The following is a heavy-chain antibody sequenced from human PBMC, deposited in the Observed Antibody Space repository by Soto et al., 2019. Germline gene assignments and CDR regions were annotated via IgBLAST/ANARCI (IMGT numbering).Heavy chain of an antibody. CDR2: ISGSGGST. CDR3: AKDYPFDDYGLMWYFDL. J-gene: IGHJ2*01. D-gene: IGHD4-17*01. Sequence: GGSLRLSCAASGFTFSSYAMSWVRQAPGKGLEWVSAISGSGGSTYYADSVKGRFTISRDNSKNTLYLQMNSLRAEDTAVYYCAKDYPFDDYGLMWYFDLWGRGTLVTVSS. CDR1: GFTFSSYA. V-gene: IGHV3-23*01.